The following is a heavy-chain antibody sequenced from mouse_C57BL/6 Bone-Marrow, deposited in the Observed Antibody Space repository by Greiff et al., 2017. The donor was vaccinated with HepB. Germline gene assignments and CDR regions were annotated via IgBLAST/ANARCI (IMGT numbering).Heavy chain of an antibody. J-gene: IGHJ1*03. V-gene: IGHV1-4*01. CDR2: INPSSGYT. CDR3: ARLYYYGSSRWYFDV. Sequence: QVQLQQSGAELARPGASVKMSCKASGYTFTSYTMHWVKQRPGQGPEWIGYINPSSGYTKYNQKFKDKATLTADKSSSTAYMQLSSLTSEDSAVYYCARLYYYGSSRWYFDVWGTGTTVTVSS. D-gene: IGHD1-1*01. CDR1: GYTFTSYT.